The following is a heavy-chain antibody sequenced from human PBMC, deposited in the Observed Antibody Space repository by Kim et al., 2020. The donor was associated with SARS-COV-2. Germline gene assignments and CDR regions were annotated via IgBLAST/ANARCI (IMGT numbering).Heavy chain of an antibody. V-gene: IGHV3-30*04. CDR1: GLTFSSYA. CDR2: ISYDGSNK. J-gene: IGHJ4*02. CDR3: ARDVLVAATPNFDY. Sequence: GGSLRLSCAASGLTFSSYAMHWVRQAPGKGLEWVADISYDGSNKYYADSVKGRFTISRDNSKNTLYLQMNSLRAEDTAVYYCARDVLVAATPNFDYWGQGTLVTVSS. D-gene: IGHD2-15*01.